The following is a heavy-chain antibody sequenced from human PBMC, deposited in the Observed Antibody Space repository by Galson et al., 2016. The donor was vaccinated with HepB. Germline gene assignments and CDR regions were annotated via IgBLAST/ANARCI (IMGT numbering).Heavy chain of an antibody. CDR1: GFTFNTYG. CDR3: AKVIGRDAYYYYGMDV. J-gene: IGHJ6*02. CDR2: IWYEGSNK. V-gene: IGHV3-33*06. D-gene: IGHD2/OR15-2a*01. Sequence: SLRLSCAASGFTFNTYGMHWVRQAPGKGLEWVAVIWYEGSNKYYADSVKGRFTISRDNSKNTLYLQMNGLRAEDTAVYYCAKVIGRDAYYYYGMDVWGQGTTVTVSS.